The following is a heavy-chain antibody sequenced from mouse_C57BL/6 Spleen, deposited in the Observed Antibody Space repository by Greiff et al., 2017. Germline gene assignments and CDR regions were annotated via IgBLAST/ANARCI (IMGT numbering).Heavy chain of an antibody. V-gene: IGHV5-9*01. CDR3: ARHQGVYYGSSYWYFDV. CDR1: GFTFSSYT. Sequence: EVKLQESGGGLVKPGGSLKLSCAASGFTFSSYTMSWVRQTPEKRLEWVATISGGGGNTYSPDSVKGRFTISRDNAKNTLYLQMSSLRSDDTALYYCARHQGVYYGSSYWYFDVWGTGTTVTVSS. D-gene: IGHD1-1*01. J-gene: IGHJ1*03. CDR2: ISGGGGNT.